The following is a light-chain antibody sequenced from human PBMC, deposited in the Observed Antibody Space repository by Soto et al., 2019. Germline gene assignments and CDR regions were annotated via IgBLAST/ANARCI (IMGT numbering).Light chain of an antibody. CDR1: QSVTSNS. Sequence: EIVLTQSPGTLSLSPGERATLSCRASQSVTSNSLAWSQHKPGQAPRLLMYAVSNRATGIPDRFSGSGSGTDFTLTISRLEPEDFAGYYCQQYGSLPITFGQGTRLEIK. V-gene: IGKV3-20*01. J-gene: IGKJ5*01. CDR3: QQYGSLPIT. CDR2: AVS.